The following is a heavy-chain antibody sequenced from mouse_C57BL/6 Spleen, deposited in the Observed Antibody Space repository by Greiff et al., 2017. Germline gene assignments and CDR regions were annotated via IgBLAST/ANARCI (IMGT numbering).Heavy chain of an antibody. CDR1: GYSFSSSW. CDR3: ARDNYYGSSYAMDY. CDR2: IYPGDGDT. V-gene: IGHV1-82*01. Sequence: QVQLQQSGPELVKPGASVKISCKASGYSFSSSWMNWVKQRPGKGLEWIGRIYPGDGDTNYNGKFNGKATLTADKSSSTAYMQLSSLTSEDSAVYFCARDNYYGSSYAMDYWGQGTSVTVSS. D-gene: IGHD1-1*01. J-gene: IGHJ4*01.